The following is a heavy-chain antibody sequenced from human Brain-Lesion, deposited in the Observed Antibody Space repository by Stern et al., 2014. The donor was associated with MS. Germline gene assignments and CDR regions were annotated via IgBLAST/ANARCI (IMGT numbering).Heavy chain of an antibody. V-gene: IGHV3-21*02. CDR1: GFTFSSYT. D-gene: IGHD5-18*01. J-gene: IGHJ6*02. CDR3: ARVETPLADFYYYYGMDV. CDR2: INKGSDYI. Sequence: EVQLVESGGGLVKPGGSLRLSCAASGFTFSSYTMNLVRQAPGKGLEWVSSINKGSDYIYYADSVKGRFTISRDNAKNSLYLQMNSLRAEDTALYYCARVETPLADFYYYYGMDVWGQGTTVTVSS.